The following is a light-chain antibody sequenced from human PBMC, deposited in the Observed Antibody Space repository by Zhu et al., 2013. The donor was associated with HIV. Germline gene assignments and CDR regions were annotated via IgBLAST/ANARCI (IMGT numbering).Light chain of an antibody. V-gene: IGLV1-40*01. CDR2: GNG. Sequence: QSVLTQPPSVSGAPGQRVTISCTGTGSNIGAGYDVHWYRQLPGTAPKLLIYGNGNRPSGVPDRISGSKSGTSASLAITGLQAEDEADYYCAAWDDSLNGVVFGGGTKLTVL. CDR3: AAWDDSLNGVV. CDR1: GSNIGAGYD. J-gene: IGLJ2*01.